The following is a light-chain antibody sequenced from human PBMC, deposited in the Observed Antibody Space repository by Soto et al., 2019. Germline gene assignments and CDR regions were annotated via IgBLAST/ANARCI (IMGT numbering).Light chain of an antibody. J-gene: IGLJ1*01. CDR1: SSNIGNNY. CDR2: DNN. Sequence: PGQKVTISCSGGSSNIGNNYVSWYQQLPGTAPKLLIYDNNKRPSGIPDRFSGSKSGTSATLGITGLQTGDEADYYCGTWDSSLSAYVFGTGTKVTVL. CDR3: GTWDSSLSAYV. V-gene: IGLV1-51*01.